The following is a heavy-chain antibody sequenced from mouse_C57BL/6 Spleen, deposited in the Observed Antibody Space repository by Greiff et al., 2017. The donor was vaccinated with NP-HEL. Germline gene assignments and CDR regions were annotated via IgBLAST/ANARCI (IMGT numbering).Heavy chain of an antibody. D-gene: IGHD1-1*01. CDR2: IRLKSDNYAT. V-gene: IGHV6-3*01. J-gene: IGHJ1*03. CDR1: GFTFSNYW. Sequence: EVKLMESGGGLVQPGGSMKLSCVASGFTFSNYWMNWVRQSPEKGLEWVAQIRLKSDNYATHYAESVKGRFTISRDDSKTSVYLQMNNLRAEDTGIYYCTGILRFDLGNWYFDVWGTGTTVTVSS. CDR3: TGILRFDLGNWYFDV.